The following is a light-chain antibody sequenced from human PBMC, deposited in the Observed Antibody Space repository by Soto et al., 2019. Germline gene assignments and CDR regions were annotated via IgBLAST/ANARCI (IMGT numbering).Light chain of an antibody. CDR2: EVN. V-gene: IGLV2-14*01. CDR1: SSDVGGYNY. Sequence: QSALTQPASVSGPPGQSITISCTGTSSDVGGYNYVSWYQQHPGKAPKLMIYEVNNRPSGVSNRFSGSKSGSTASLTISGLQAEDEADYYCSSYTSSSTLGVFGTGTKLTVL. J-gene: IGLJ1*01. CDR3: SSYTSSSTLGV.